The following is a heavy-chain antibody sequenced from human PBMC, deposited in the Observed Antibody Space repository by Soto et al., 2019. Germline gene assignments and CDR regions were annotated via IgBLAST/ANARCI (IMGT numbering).Heavy chain of an antibody. CDR2: IIYDGSKK. CDR1: GFRFSSSG. CDR3: AKDLHDFASFFFYGMDV. D-gene: IGHD2-21*02. Sequence: QVQLVESGGGVVQPGRSLRLSCAASGFRFSSSGIHWVRQAPGKGLEWVAVIIYDGSKKEYADSVKGRFTISRDNSKDTVFLQMNSLRPEDTGVYYCAKDLHDFASFFFYGMDVWGQGTTVTVSS. J-gene: IGHJ6*02. V-gene: IGHV3-30*18.